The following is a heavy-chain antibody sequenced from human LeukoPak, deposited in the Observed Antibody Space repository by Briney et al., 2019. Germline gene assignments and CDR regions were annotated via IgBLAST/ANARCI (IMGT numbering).Heavy chain of an antibody. CDR1: GFTVRSNY. CDR3: ARCSLAFFDY. V-gene: IGHV3-66*01. J-gene: IGHJ4*02. D-gene: IGHD3-10*02. Sequence: GGSLRLSCAAPGFTVRSNYMSWVRQAPGKGLEWVSVIYSGGSTFYADSVKGRFTISRDNSKNTLYLQMNSLRAEGTAVYYCARCSLAFFDYWGQGTLVTVSS. CDR2: IYSGGST.